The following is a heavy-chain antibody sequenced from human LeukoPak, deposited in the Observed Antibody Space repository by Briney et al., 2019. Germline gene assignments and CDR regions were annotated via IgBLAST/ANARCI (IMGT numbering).Heavy chain of an antibody. D-gene: IGHD4-23*01. Sequence: GASVKVSCKASGYTFTSYDINWVRRATGQGLEWMGWMSPNSDNTGYAQKFQGRVTFTRDTSISTAYMEQRSLTSEDTAVYYCARDYGGSSGWFDPWGQGTLVTVSS. CDR3: ARDYGGSSGWFDP. CDR1: GYTFTSYD. V-gene: IGHV1-8*01. J-gene: IGHJ5*02. CDR2: MSPNSDNT.